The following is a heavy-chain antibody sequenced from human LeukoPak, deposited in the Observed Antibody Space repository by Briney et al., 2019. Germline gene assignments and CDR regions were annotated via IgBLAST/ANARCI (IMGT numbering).Heavy chain of an antibody. D-gene: IGHD2-21*02. V-gene: IGHV1-2*02. CDR3: AKVQYLTLDAFDI. CDR2: INPNIGGT. CDR1: GYSPTGYY. Sequence: ASPYVSRKPSGYSPTGYYIYWVPQAPGQGVEWMGWINPNIGGTNSTQTFQGRVALTRDMSSTTSNLDLSGLTSDNTVVYYCAKVQYLTLDAFDIWGRGTMVTVS. J-gene: IGHJ3*02.